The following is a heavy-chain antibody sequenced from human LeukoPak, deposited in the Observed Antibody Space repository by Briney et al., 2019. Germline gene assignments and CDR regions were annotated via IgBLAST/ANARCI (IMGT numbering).Heavy chain of an antibody. V-gene: IGHV3-33*06. Sequence: PGRSLRLSCAASGFTFSYYGMHWVRQAPGKGLEWVAVIWNDGTNKYYSDSVKGRFTIYRDDSQNRVYLQMNSLRADDTALYYCAKDAQRGFDYSNSLEYWGQGALVTVSS. CDR3: AKDAQRGFDYSNSLEY. CDR1: GFTFSYYG. D-gene: IGHD4-11*01. J-gene: IGHJ4*02. CDR2: IWNDGTNK.